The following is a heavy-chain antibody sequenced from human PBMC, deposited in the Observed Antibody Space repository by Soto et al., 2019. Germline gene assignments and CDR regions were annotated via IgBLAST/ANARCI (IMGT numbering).Heavy chain of an antibody. Sequence: PSETLSLTCTVSGGSISSYYWSWIRQPPGKGLEWIGYIYYSGSTNYNPSLKSRVTISVDTSKNQFSLKLSSVTAADTAVYYCARSLDGSGSYYTQTNWFDPWGQGTLVTVSS. CDR2: IYYSGST. CDR1: GGSISSYY. V-gene: IGHV4-59*01. CDR3: ARSLDGSGSYYTQTNWFDP. J-gene: IGHJ5*02. D-gene: IGHD3-10*01.